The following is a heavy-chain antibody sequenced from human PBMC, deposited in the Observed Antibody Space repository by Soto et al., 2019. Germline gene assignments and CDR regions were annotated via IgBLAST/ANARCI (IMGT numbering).Heavy chain of an antibody. D-gene: IGHD6-13*01. Sequence: GGSLRFSCAASGFTFSSYAMSWVRQAPGKGLEWVSAISGSGGSTYYADSVKGRFTISRDNSKNTLYLQMNSLRAEDTAVYYCAKDSQQLVPFTAGAYYLYYGMDVWGQGTTVTVSS. CDR2: ISGSGGST. V-gene: IGHV3-23*01. CDR1: GFTFSSYA. J-gene: IGHJ6*02. CDR3: AKDSQQLVPFTAGAYYLYYGMDV.